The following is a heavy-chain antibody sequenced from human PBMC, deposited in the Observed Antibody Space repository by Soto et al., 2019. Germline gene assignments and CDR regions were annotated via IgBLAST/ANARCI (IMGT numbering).Heavy chain of an antibody. Sequence: EVQLEESGGGLVKPGGSLRLSCAASGFTFSSCSRGGWLYYADSMRGRFTISRDNAKNSLYLQMSSLRSEATAVYYCAKGRGDFLRCDGFEVWGQGTMVTVSS. CDR1: GFTFSS. CDR2: SRGGWL. V-gene: IGHV3-21*01. D-gene: IGHD4-17*01. CDR3: AKGRGDFLRCDGFEV. J-gene: IGHJ3*01.